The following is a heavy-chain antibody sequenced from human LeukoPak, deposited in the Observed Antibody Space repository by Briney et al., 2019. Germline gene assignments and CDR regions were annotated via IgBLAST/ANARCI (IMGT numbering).Heavy chain of an antibody. CDR1: GGSISSYY. CDR2: IYYSGST. V-gene: IGHV4-59*01. J-gene: IGHJ4*02. D-gene: IGHD3-3*01. Sequence: SETLSLTCTVSGGSISSYYWTWFRQPPGKGLDWMGIIYYSGSTNYNPSLKSRVTISVDTSKNQLSLKLSSVTAADTAVYYCARDRAGDFWSGPFDYWGQGTLVTVSS. CDR3: ARDRAGDFWSGPFDY.